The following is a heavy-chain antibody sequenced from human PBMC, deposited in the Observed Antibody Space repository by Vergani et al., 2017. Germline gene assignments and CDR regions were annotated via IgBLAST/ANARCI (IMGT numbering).Heavy chain of an antibody. CDR1: GGSISSYY. CDR3: ARDPGXNTYYDYVWGSYRYYYYGMDV. V-gene: IGHV4-59*01. J-gene: IGHJ6*02. D-gene: IGHD3-16*02. CDR2: IYYSGST. Sequence: QVQLQESGPGLVKPSETLSLTCTVSGGSISSYYWSWIRQPPGKGLEWIGYIYYSGSTNYNPSLKSRVTISVDTSKNQFSLKLSSVTAADTAVYYCARDPGXNTYYDYVWGSYRYYYYGMDVWGQGTTVTVSS.